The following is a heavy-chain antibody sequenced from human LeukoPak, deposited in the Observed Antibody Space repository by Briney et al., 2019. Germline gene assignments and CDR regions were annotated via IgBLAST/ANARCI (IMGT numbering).Heavy chain of an antibody. CDR2: IIPIFGTA. CDR1: GGTFSSYA. CDR3: AREVLLERQGVSWFDP. V-gene: IGHV1-69*13. D-gene: IGHD1-1*01. J-gene: IGHJ5*02. Sequence: ASVKISCKASGGTFSSYAISWVRQAPGQGLEWMGGIIPIFGTANYAQKFQGRVTITADESTSTAYMELSSMRSEDTAVYYCAREVLLERQGVSWFDPWGQGTLVTVSS.